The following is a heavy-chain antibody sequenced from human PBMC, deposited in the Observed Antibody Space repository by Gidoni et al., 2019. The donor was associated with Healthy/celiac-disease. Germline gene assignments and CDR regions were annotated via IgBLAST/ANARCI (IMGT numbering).Heavy chain of an antibody. J-gene: IGHJ4*02. Sequence: EVQLVESGGGLVKPGGSLRLSCAASGFTFSNAWMSWVRQAPGKGLEWVGRIKSKTDGGTTDYAAPVKGRFTISRDDSKNTLYLQMNSLKTEDTAVYYCTTDLVTAIPRFDYWGQGTLVTVSS. CDR1: GFTFSNAW. V-gene: IGHV3-15*01. CDR2: IKSKTDGGTT. CDR3: TTDLVTAIPRFDY. D-gene: IGHD2-21*02.